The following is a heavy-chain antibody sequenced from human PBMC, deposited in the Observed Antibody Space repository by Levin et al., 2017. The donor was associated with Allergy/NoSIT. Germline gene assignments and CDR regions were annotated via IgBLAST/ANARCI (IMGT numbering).Heavy chain of an antibody. CDR2: IYHSGST. V-gene: IGHV4-30-2*01. J-gene: IGHJ3*02. Sequence: LRLSCAVSGGSISSGGYSWSWIRQPPGKGLEWIGYIYHSGSTYYNPSLKSRVTISVDRSKNQFSLKLSSVTAADTAVYYCAATYYDYVWGSYRPQNDAFDIWGQGTMVTVSS. D-gene: IGHD3-16*02. CDR1: GGSISSGGYS. CDR3: AATYYDYVWGSYRPQNDAFDI.